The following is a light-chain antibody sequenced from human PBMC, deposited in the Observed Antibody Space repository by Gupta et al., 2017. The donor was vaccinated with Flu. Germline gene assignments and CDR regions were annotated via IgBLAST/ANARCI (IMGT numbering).Light chain of an antibody. CDR1: SSNISGTTT. CDR3: SAWDDSLSGPL. J-gene: IGLJ2*01. CDR2: STD. Sequence: SSNISGTTTLNWYQQLPGTAPKLLVYSTDQRASGVPYRFSGSKSGTSASLAISGLQSEDEADYYCSAWDDSLSGPLFGGGTKLSVL. V-gene: IGLV1-44*01.